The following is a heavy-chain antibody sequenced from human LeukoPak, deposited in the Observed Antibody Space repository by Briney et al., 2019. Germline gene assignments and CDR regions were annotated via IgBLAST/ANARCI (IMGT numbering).Heavy chain of an antibody. CDR2: INPSGGST. V-gene: IGHV1-46*01. CDR1: GYTFTGYY. CDR3: ARGGYDFWSGYYYYYYYMDV. D-gene: IGHD3-3*01. Sequence: ASVKVSCKASGYTFTGYYMHWVRQAPGQGLEWMGIINPSGGSTSYAQKFQGRVTMTRDMSTSTVYMELSSLRSEDTAVYYCARGGYDFWSGYYYYYYYMDVWGKGTTVTVSS. J-gene: IGHJ6*03.